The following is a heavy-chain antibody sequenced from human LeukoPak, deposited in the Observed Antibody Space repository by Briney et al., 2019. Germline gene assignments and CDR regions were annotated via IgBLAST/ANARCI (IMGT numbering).Heavy chain of an antibody. J-gene: IGHJ4*02. CDR3: ATVAGSYSLDY. CDR1: GYTFTGYY. Sequence: GASVKVSCEASGYTFTGYYMHWVRQAPGQGLEWMGWINPNSGRTNYAQKLQGRVTMTTDTSTSTAYMELSSLRSEDTAVYYCATVAGSYSLDYWGQGTLVTVSS. CDR2: INPNSGRT. D-gene: IGHD1-26*01. V-gene: IGHV1-2*02.